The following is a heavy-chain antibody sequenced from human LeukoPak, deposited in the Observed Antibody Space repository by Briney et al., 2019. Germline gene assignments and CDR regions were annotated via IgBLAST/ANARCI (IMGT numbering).Heavy chain of an antibody. CDR2: INPSGGST. CDR3: QIAAAGPDYYYGMDV. V-gene: IGHV1-46*01. D-gene: IGHD6-13*01. CDR1: GYTFTSYY. J-gene: IGHJ6*02. Sequence: ASVKVSCKASGYTFTSYYMNWVRQAPGQGLEWMGIINPSGGSTSYAQKFQGRVTMTRDTSTSTVYMELSSLRSEDTAVYYCQIAAAGPDYYYGMDVWGQGTTVTVSS.